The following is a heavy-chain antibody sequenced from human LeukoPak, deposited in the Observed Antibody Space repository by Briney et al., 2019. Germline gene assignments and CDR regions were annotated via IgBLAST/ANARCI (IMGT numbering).Heavy chain of an antibody. CDR3: AVATIKDYFDY. D-gene: IGHD5-24*01. Sequence: KPGGSLRLSCAASGFTFSDYYMSWIRQAPGKGLEWLSYISSSGRTIYYADSVKGRFTISRDNAKNSLYLQMNSLRAEDTAVYYCAVATIKDYFDYWGQGTLVTVSS. CDR1: GFTFSDYY. V-gene: IGHV3-11*04. J-gene: IGHJ4*02. CDR2: ISSSGRTI.